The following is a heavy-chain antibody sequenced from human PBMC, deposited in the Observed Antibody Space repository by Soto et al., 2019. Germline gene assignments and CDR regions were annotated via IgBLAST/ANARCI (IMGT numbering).Heavy chain of an antibody. CDR2: IYPGDSDT. V-gene: IGHV5-51*01. Sequence: GESLKISCKGSGYSFTSYWIGWVRQMPGKGLEWMGIIYPGDSDTRYSPSFQGQVTISADKSISTAYLQWSSLKASDTAMYYCARSDSSSWLRGGWFDPWGQGTLVTVSS. D-gene: IGHD6-13*01. CDR3: ARSDSSSWLRGGWFDP. J-gene: IGHJ5*02. CDR1: GYSFTSYW.